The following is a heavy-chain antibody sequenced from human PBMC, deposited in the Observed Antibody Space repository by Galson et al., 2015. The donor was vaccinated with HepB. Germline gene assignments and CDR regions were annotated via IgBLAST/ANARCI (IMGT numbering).Heavy chain of an antibody. V-gene: IGHV3-30*04. Sequence: SLRLSCAASGFTFSSYAMHWVRQAPGKGLEWVAVISYDGSNKYYADSVKGRFTISRDNSKNTLYLQMNSLRAEDTAVYYCARAPTTVWPRPVYYFDYWGQGTLVTVSS. D-gene: IGHD4-17*01. J-gene: IGHJ4*02. CDR2: ISYDGSNK. CDR1: GFTFSSYA. CDR3: ARAPTTVWPRPVYYFDY.